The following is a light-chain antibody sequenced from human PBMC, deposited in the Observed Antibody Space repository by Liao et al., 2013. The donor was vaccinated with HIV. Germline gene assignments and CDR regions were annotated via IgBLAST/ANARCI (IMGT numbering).Light chain of an antibody. Sequence: SYVLTQPPSVSVAPGKTARITCGGNNIGSKSVHWYQQKAGQAPVLVIYNDSGRPSGIPERFSGSNSGNTATLTISRVEAGDEADYYCQVWDNNHDHLGVVFGGGTKLTVL. CDR1: NIGSKS. CDR2: NDS. CDR3: QVWDNNHDHLGVV. J-gene: IGLJ2*01. V-gene: IGLV3-21*01.